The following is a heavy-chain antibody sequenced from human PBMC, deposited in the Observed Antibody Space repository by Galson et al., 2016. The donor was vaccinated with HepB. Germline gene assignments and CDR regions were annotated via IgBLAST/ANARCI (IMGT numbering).Heavy chain of an antibody. CDR3: ARDAVGTTARPYYFDH. CDR2: ISIYNGNT. V-gene: IGHV1-18*04. D-gene: IGHD2-2*01. J-gene: IGHJ4*02. Sequence: SVKVSCKASGYTFSDYGFNWVRQAPGQGLEWMGWISIYNGNTNYAQKVQGRVAMTTDTYTTTVYMELRSLTPDDTAVYLCARDAVGTTARPYYFDHWGQGTLVTVSS. CDR1: GYTFSDYG.